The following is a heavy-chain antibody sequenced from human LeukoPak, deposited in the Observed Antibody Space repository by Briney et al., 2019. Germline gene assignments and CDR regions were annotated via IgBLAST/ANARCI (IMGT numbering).Heavy chain of an antibody. CDR3: ASAPLGSTRP. J-gene: IGHJ5*02. D-gene: IGHD1-26*01. Sequence: GGSLRLSCAASGFTFSNYNMNWVRQAPGKGLEWVSSISSSSSSINYADSLKGRFTISRDNAKNSLYLQMNSLRAVDTAVYYCASAPLGSTRPWGQGTLVTVSS. CDR1: GFTFSNYN. V-gene: IGHV3-21*01. CDR2: ISSSSSSI.